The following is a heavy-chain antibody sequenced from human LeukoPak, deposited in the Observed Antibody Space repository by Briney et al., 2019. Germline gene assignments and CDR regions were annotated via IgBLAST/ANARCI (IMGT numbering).Heavy chain of an antibody. CDR3: AREFDSGIGDCFHH. CDR1: GFTFSSYE. D-gene: IGHD1-26*01. J-gene: IGHJ1*01. Sequence: GGSLRLSCASAGFTFSSYEMNWVRQAPGKGLEWVSFISSSSGSTTYYADSVRGRFTISRDNAKNTLYLQMSSLRAEDTAVYYCAREFDSGIGDCFHHSGQDAQFTVSS. CDR2: ISSSSGSTT. V-gene: IGHV3-48*03.